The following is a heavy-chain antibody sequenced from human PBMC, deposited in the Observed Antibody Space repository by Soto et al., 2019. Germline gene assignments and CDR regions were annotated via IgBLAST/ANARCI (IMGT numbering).Heavy chain of an antibody. J-gene: IGHJ6*02. D-gene: IGHD3-10*01. V-gene: IGHV1-46*01. CDR3: ARDRYYGSGSYIYGMDV. Sequence: ASVKVSCKASGYTFTSYYMHWVRQAPGQGLEWMGIINPSGGSTSYAQKFQGRVTMTSDTSTSTVYMELISLRSEATAVFYCARDRYYGSGSYIYGMDVWGQGTTVTVSS. CDR1: GYTFTSYY. CDR2: INPSGGST.